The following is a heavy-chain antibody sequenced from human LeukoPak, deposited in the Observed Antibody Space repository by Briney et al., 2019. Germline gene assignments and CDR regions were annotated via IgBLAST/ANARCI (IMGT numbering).Heavy chain of an antibody. CDR2: IYYSGST. CDR1: GGSMSPYH. J-gene: IGHJ4*02. D-gene: IGHD6-19*01. Sequence: SETLSLTCTVSGGSMSPYHWGWIRQPPGKGLEWTGYIYYSGSTNYNPSLKSRVTISVDTSKNQFSLKLSSVTAADTAVYYCARHFVSVAGTRFDYWGQGTLVTVSS. V-gene: IGHV4-59*08. CDR3: ARHFVSVAGTRFDY.